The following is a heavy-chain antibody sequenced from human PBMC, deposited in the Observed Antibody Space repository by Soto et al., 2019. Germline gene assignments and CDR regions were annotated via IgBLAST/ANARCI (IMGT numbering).Heavy chain of an antibody. J-gene: IGHJ4*02. D-gene: IGHD7-27*01. Sequence: QVQLVQSGAEVKKPGASVKVSCKASGHTFTGHHMHWVRQAPGQRLEWMGYIDLDNDNRASAQKFQGRVTTTRDTSITTAYMELSGLRSDDTAVYYCGLEPTGTGGFDYWGQGTLVTVSS. V-gene: IGHV1-2*02. CDR2: IDLDNDNR. CDR1: GHTFTGHH. CDR3: GLEPTGTGGFDY.